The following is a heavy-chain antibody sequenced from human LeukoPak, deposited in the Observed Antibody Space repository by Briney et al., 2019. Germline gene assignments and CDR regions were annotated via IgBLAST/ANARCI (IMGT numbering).Heavy chain of an antibody. J-gene: IGHJ6*03. V-gene: IGHV1-18*01. CDR3: ARANYDFWSGHPYYYYYYYMDV. D-gene: IGHD3-3*01. Sequence: ASVKVSCKASGYTFTSYGISWVRQAPGQGLEWMGWISAYNGNTNYAQKLQGRVTVTTDTSTSTAYMELRSLRSDDTAVYYCARANYDFWSGHPYYYYYYYMDVWGKGTTVTVSS. CDR1: GYTFTSYG. CDR2: ISAYNGNT.